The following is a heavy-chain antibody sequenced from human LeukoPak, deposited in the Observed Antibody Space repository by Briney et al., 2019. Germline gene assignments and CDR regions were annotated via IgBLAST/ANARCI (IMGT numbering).Heavy chain of an antibody. CDR1: GGSISSYY. CDR3: ARHEDDFWSGYYSDY. J-gene: IGHJ4*02. V-gene: IGHV4-4*07. Sequence: SETLSLTCTVSGGSISSYYWSWIRQPAGKGLEWIGRIYTSGSTNYNPSLKSRVTMSVDTSKNQFSLKLSSVTAADTAVYYCARHEDDFWSGYYSDYWGQGTLVTVSS. CDR2: IYTSGST. D-gene: IGHD3-3*01.